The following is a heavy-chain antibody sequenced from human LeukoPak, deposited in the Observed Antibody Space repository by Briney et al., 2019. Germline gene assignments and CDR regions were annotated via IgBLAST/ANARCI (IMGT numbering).Heavy chain of an antibody. D-gene: IGHD3-22*01. CDR1: GFTFSSYA. V-gene: IGHV3-23*01. CDR2: ISGSGGST. Sequence: GGSLRLSCAASGFTFSSYAMSWVRQAPGKGLEWVSAISGSGGSTYYADSVKGRFTISRDNSKNTLYLQMNSLRAEDAAVYYCAMTYYYDSSGYYLDYWGQGTLVTVSS. J-gene: IGHJ4*02. CDR3: AMTYYYDSSGYYLDY.